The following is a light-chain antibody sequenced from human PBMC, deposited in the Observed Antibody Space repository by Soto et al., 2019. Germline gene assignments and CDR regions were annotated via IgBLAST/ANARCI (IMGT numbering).Light chain of an antibody. CDR3: QQYGSSPT. Sequence: ETVMTQSPATLSVSPGGRATLSCRASQSISDTLAWYQQKPGQAPRLLIYSASRRATGFPARFSGSGSGTDFTLTSSSLEPEDFAVYYCQQYGSSPTFGQGTKVDI. CDR1: QSISDT. J-gene: IGKJ1*01. CDR2: SAS. V-gene: IGKV3-20*01.